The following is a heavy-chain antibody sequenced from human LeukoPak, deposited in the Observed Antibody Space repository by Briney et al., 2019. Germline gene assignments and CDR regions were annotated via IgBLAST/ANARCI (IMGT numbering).Heavy chain of an antibody. Sequence: SETLSLTCAVSGYSISSGYSWGWIRQPPGKGLEWIGHIHHSGTTYYSPSLKSRVTISVDTSKNHFSLNLSSVTAADTAVYYCARWEGGSYYDFDYWGQGTLVTVSS. D-gene: IGHD1-26*01. V-gene: IGHV4-38-2*01. CDR2: IHHSGTT. J-gene: IGHJ4*02. CDR1: GYSISSGYS. CDR3: ARWEGGSYYDFDY.